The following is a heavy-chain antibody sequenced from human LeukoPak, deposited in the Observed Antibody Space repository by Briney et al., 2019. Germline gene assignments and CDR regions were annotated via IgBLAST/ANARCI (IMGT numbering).Heavy chain of an antibody. D-gene: IGHD1-26*01. CDR3: ATWSNAWEFDY. Sequence: PGGSLRLSCAASVFTFSSSWMTSVRQAPGEGVEWVAHINEDGSDKYYVDSVTGRFSISRDNTKISLYLQMSSLRAEDTAVYYCATWSNAWEFDYWGQGTLVSVSS. CDR2: INEDGSDK. CDR1: VFTFSSSW. V-gene: IGHV3-7*05. J-gene: IGHJ4*02.